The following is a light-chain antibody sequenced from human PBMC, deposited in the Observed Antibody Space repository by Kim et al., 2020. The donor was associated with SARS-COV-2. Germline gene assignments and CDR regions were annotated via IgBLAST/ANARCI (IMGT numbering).Light chain of an antibody. V-gene: IGKV3-20*01. CDR3: QQYLTSPHT. CDR2: GAS. J-gene: IGKJ2*01. Sequence: EIVLTQSPGTMSLSPGETATLSCKASQTISSRHLAWYQHKPGQAPRLLIHGASNRATGIPDRFSGRGSGTDFTLTISSLEPDDFSVYYCQQYLTSPHTFGQGPSWRS. CDR1: QTISSRH.